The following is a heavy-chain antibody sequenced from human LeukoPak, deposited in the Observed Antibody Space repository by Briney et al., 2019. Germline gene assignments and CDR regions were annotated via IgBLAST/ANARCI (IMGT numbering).Heavy chain of an antibody. J-gene: IGHJ3*02. CDR1: GFTFSSYA. CDR3: ASRVGYNFHAFDI. V-gene: IGHV3-30-3*01. Sequence: GRSLRLSCAASGFTFSSYAMHWVRQAPGKGLEWVAVISYDGSNKYYADSVKGRFTISRDNSKNTLYLQMNSLRAEDTAVYYCASRVGYNFHAFDIWGQGTMVTVSS. CDR2: ISYDGSNK. D-gene: IGHD5-24*01.